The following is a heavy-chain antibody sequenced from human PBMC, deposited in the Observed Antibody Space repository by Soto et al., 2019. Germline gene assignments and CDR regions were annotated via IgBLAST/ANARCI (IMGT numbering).Heavy chain of an antibody. V-gene: IGHV3-7*01. CDR3: ARAGGYSGYYYYYGMDV. Sequence: GGSLRLSCAASGFTFSSYWMSWVRQAPGKGLEWVANIKQDGSEKYYVDSVKGRFTISRDNAKNSLYLQMNSLRAEDTAVYYCARAGGYSGYYYYYGMDVWGQGTTVTVSS. CDR2: IKQDGSEK. D-gene: IGHD3-10*01. J-gene: IGHJ6*02. CDR1: GFTFSSYW.